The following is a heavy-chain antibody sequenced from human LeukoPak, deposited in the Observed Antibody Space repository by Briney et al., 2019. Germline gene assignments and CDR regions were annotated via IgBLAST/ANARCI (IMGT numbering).Heavy chain of an antibody. CDR3: ARGPLRSGYYRPNWFDP. Sequence: TSETLSLTCAVYGGSFSGYYWSWIRQPPGKGLEWIGEINHSGSSNYNPSLKSRVTISVDTSKNQFSLKLSSVTDADTAVYYCARGPLRSGYYRPNWFDPWGQGTLVTVSS. CDR2: INHSGSS. V-gene: IGHV4-34*01. J-gene: IGHJ5*02. D-gene: IGHD3-3*01. CDR1: GGSFSGYY.